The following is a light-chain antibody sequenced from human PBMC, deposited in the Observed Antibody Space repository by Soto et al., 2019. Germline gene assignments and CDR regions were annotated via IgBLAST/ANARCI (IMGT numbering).Light chain of an antibody. CDR1: QSVRNTY. Sequence: EIVLTQSPATLSLSPGERATLACRASQSVRNTYLAWYQQKVGQAPRLLIYGVSSRATGIPDRFSGSGSGTDFTLTISRLEPEDFAMYYCQQYGSSPRFTFGPGAKVDI. CDR3: QQYGSSPRFT. V-gene: IGKV3-20*01. CDR2: GVS. J-gene: IGKJ3*01.